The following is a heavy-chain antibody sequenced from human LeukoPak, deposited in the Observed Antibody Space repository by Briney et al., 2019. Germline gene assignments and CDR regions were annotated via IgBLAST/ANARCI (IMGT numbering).Heavy chain of an antibody. V-gene: IGHV5-51*01. D-gene: IGHD4-17*01. CDR3: ATSNYGDNDAFDI. Sequence: RGESLKISCKGSGYSFTSYWIGWVRQMPGKGLEWMGIIYPGDSDTRYSPSFQGQVTISADKPISTAYLQWSSLKASDTAMYYCATSNYGDNDAFDIWGQGTMVTVSS. J-gene: IGHJ3*02. CDR2: IYPGDSDT. CDR1: GYSFTSYW.